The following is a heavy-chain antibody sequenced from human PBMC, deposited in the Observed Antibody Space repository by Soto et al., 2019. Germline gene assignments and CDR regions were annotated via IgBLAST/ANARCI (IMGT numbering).Heavy chain of an antibody. J-gene: IGHJ4*02. CDR2: VNPSAGST. D-gene: IGHD5-18*01. CDR3: ARGCGYCYGLLFDY. V-gene: IGHV1-46*01. Sequence: QVQLVQSGAEVKKPGASVKVSCKASGYTFTSYYMHWVRQAPGQGLEWMGIVNPSAGSTSYAEKCQGRVTMTRDSSTSTRYMGLSSLRSQGTGVYYCARGCGYCYGLLFDYWGKGTLVPVSS. CDR1: GYTFTSYY.